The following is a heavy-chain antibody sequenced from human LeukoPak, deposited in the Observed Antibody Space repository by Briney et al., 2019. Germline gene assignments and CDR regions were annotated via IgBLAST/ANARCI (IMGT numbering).Heavy chain of an antibody. CDR3: ARGRVYGSGSYH. Sequence: SETLSLTCTVSGGSISSYYWSWIRQPPGKGLEWIGYIYYSGSTNYKPSLKSRVTISVDTSKNQFSLKLNSVTAADTAVYYCARGRVYGSGSYHWGQGTLVTVSS. CDR1: GGSISSYY. D-gene: IGHD3-10*01. J-gene: IGHJ5*02. V-gene: IGHV4-59*08. CDR2: IYYSGST.